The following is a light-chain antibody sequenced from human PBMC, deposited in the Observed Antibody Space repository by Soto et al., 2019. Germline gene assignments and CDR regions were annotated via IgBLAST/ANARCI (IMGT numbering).Light chain of an antibody. J-gene: IGKJ1*01. CDR3: QQYDKLPPWWT. Sequence: DIQMTQSPSSLSASVGDRVTITCQASQVISDYLNWYQQKPGKAPKLLIYDASNLETGVPSRFSGSGSGTDFTFTISRLQPEDIATYYCQQYDKLPPWWTFGQGTKVEIK. CDR2: DAS. V-gene: IGKV1-33*01. CDR1: QVISDY.